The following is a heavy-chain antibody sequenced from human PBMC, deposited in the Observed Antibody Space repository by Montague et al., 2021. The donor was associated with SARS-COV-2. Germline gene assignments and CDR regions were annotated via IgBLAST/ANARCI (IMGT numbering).Heavy chain of an antibody. D-gene: IGHD6-19*01. Sequence: SGTLSLTCTVSGGSISTSPDFWGWIRQPPGKGLEWIGSIYYSGSTYYNPSLKSRVAISIDTSENQFSLKLSSVTAADTAVYYCARGNRIAVAGTDFDYWGQGTLVTVTS. CDR2: IYYSGST. J-gene: IGHJ4*02. CDR3: ARGNRIAVAGTDFDY. V-gene: IGHV4-39*07. CDR1: GGSISTSPDF.